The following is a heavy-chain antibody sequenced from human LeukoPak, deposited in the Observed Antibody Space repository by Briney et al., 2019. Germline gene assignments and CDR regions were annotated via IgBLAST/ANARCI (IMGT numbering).Heavy chain of an antibody. CDR2: IYPGDSDT. CDR1: GYSFTSYW. D-gene: IGHD3-22*01. CDR3: ARLYYNDSSGYYPFDY. J-gene: IGHJ4*02. Sequence: GESLKISCKGSGYSFTSYWIGWVRQMPGKGLEWMGIIYPGDSDTRYSPSFQGQVTISADKSISTAYLQWSSLRGSDTAMHYCARLYYNDSSGYYPFDYWGQGTLVTVSS. V-gene: IGHV5-51*01.